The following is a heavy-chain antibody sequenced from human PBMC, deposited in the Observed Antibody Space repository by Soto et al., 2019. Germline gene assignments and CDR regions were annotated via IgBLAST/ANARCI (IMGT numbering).Heavy chain of an antibody. Sequence: PGGSLRLSCAASGFTLGNFAMSWVRQAPGKGLEWVAVASGSGITTKYAASVKGRFIISKDNSNNTLSLEMHSLRAEDTGVYYCEKGRLRGLNNGNFDFWGQGTLVTVSS. V-gene: IGHV3-23*01. D-gene: IGHD1-20*01. CDR1: GFTLGNFA. J-gene: IGHJ4*02. CDR3: EKGRLRGLNNGNFDF. CDR2: ASGSGITT.